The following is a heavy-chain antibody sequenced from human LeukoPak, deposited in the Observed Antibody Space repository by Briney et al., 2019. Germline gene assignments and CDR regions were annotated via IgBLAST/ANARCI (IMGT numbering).Heavy chain of an antibody. V-gene: IGHV4-34*01. CDR3: ARGLKYYDSSGYFSYYYYYYMDV. D-gene: IGHD3-22*01. Sequence: PSETLSLTCAVYGGSFSGYYWSWIRQPPGKGLEWIGEINHSGSTNYNPSLKSRVTISVGTSKNQFSLKLSSVTAADTAVYYCARGLKYYDSSGYFSYYYYYYMDVWGKGTTVTVSS. CDR2: INHSGST. J-gene: IGHJ6*03. CDR1: GGSFSGYY.